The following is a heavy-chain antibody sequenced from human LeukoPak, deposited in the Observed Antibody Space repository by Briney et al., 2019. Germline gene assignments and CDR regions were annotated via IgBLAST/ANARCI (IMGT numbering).Heavy chain of an antibody. J-gene: IGHJ4*02. Sequence: SETLSLTCTVSGDSISSANYYWGWVRQPPGKGLGWIGSIYFSGSTYYNPSLKSRVTISVETSKVQFSLKLSSVTAADTAVYYCARDSCSSTSCRKKFDNWGQGTLVTVSS. CDR2: IYFSGST. CDR1: GDSISSANYY. V-gene: IGHV4-39*07. CDR3: ARDSCSSTSCRKKFDN. D-gene: IGHD2-2*01.